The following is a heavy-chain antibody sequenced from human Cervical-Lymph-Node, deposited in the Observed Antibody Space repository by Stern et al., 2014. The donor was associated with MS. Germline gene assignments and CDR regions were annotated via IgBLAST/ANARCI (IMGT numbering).Heavy chain of an antibody. Sequence: VQLVESGGGVVQPGRSLSLSCAASGFTFSDYGMHWVRQAPGKGLAWVAIICYDGSKKYYADSGKGRFTISRDNSNNTLYLQMNSLRAEDTAGYYWARDASWIQLWSYFDYWGQGTLVTVSS. V-gene: IGHV3-33*01. CDR1: GFTFSDYG. J-gene: IGHJ4*02. CDR3: ARDASWIQLWSYFDY. D-gene: IGHD5-18*01. CDR2: ICYDGSKK.